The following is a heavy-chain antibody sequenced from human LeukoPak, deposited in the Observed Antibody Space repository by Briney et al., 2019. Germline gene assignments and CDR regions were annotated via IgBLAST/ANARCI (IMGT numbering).Heavy chain of an antibody. CDR2: ISYDGNNQ. V-gene: IGHV3-30-3*01. J-gene: IGHJ4*02. CDR1: GFAFSSLA. D-gene: IGHD2-15*01. CDR3: ARVGSRYCCGANCYDGF. Sequence: PGTSLRLSCAVSGFAFSSLAMHWVRQAPGKGLEWVAFISYDGNNQYYADSVKGRFTISRDNSKNTLYLQMNNLRAEDTAIYYCARVGSRYCCGANCYDGFWGQGTLVSVSS.